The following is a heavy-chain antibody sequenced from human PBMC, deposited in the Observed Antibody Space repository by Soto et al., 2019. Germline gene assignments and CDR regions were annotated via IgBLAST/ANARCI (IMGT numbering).Heavy chain of an antibody. D-gene: IGHD4-17*01. CDR3: ATYSAGTTSTILDY. V-gene: IGHV3-23*01. Sequence: GGSLRLSCAASGFTFSSYAMSWVRQAPGKGLEWVSSISGSGGSTYYADSVKGRFTISRDNAKNSLYLQMNSLRGEDTAVYYCATYSAGTTSTILDYWGQGALVTVSS. J-gene: IGHJ4*02. CDR1: GFTFSSYA. CDR2: ISGSGGST.